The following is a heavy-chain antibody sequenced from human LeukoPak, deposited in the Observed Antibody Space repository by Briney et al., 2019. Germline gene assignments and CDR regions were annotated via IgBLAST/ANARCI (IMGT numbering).Heavy chain of an antibody. CDR1: GFTFSSYG. V-gene: IGHV3-33*01. CDR3: ARESASSSWSFDY. D-gene: IGHD6-13*01. J-gene: IGHJ4*02. Sequence: PGGSLRLSCAASGFTFSSYGMHWVRQAPGKGLEWVAVIWYDGSNKYYADSVKGRFTISSDNSKNTLYLQMNSLRAEDTAVYYCARESASSSWSFDYWGQGTLVTVSS. CDR2: IWYDGSNK.